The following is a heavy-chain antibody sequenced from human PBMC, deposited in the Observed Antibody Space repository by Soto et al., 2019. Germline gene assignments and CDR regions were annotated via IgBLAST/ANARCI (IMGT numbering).Heavy chain of an antibody. CDR3: ARGYGRNFDY. D-gene: IGHD3-10*01. V-gene: IGHV4-34*01. J-gene: IGHJ4*02. CDR2: INHSGST. Sequence: QVQLQQWGAGLLKPSETLSLTCAVYGGSFSGYYWSWIRQPPGKGLEWIGEINHSGSTNYNPSLXSXAXIXXDTSKNQFSLKLSSVTAADTAVYSCARGYGRNFDYWGQGTLVTVSS. CDR1: GGSFSGYY.